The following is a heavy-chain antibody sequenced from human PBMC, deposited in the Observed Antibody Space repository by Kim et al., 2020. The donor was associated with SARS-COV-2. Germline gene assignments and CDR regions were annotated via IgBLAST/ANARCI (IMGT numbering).Heavy chain of an antibody. Sequence: QSPVKGLKWIGYIYVGGSTNYNPPLKSRVTIGGDTSKDQFALGLTSVTAADTAVYYCARHFSSRRYVDQWGQGVLVTVSA. J-gene: IGHJ4*02. D-gene: IGHD2-2*01. V-gene: IGHV4-61*07. CDR3: ARHFSSRRYVDQ. CDR2: IYVGGST.